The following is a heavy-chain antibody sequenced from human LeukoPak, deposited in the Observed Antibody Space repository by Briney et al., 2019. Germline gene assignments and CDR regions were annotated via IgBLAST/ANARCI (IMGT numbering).Heavy chain of an antibody. J-gene: IGHJ4*02. Sequence: GGSLRLSCAASGFTLSTYWMSWVRQAPGKGLEWVAHIKQDGSQEYYVDSVKGRFTISRDSARNSLYLQMNSLRDEDTAVYYCARRVVGAMPFDHWGQGTLVTVSS. D-gene: IGHD1-26*01. V-gene: IGHV3-7*01. CDR2: IKQDGSQE. CDR3: ARRVVGAMPFDH. CDR1: GFTLSTYW.